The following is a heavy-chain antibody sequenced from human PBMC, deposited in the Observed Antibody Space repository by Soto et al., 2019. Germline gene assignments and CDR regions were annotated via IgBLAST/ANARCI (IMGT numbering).Heavy chain of an antibody. CDR2: IYYSGST. Sequence: SETLSLTCTVSGGSISSSSYFWGWIRQPPGKGLEWIGSIYYSGSTYYNPSLKSRVTVSVDTSKNQFSLKLSSVTAADTAVYYCARHPSDFWFDPWGQGTRVTVSS. V-gene: IGHV4-39*01. J-gene: IGHJ5*02. D-gene: IGHD2-21*02. CDR1: GGSISSSSYF. CDR3: ARHPSDFWFDP.